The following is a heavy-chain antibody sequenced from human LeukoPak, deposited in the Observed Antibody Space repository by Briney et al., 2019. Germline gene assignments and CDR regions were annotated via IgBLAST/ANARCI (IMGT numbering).Heavy chain of an antibody. V-gene: IGHV1-2*02. D-gene: IGHD3-22*01. J-gene: IGHJ5*02. CDR3: ARDRGYYYDSSGVDP. CDR2: INPNSGGT. Sequence: ASVKVSCKASGYTFTGYYMHWVREAPGQGLEWMGWINPNSGGTNYAQKFQGRVTMTRDTSISTAYMELSRLRSDDTAVYYCARDRGYYYDSSGVDPWGQGTLVTVYS. CDR1: GYTFTGYY.